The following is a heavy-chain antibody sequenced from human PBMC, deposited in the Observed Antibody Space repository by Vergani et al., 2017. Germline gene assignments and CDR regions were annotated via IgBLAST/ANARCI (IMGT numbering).Heavy chain of an antibody. V-gene: IGHV5-51*01. CDR3: ARRALNSYYGMDV. Sequence: EVQLVQSGAEVKKPGESLKISCKGSGYSFTSYWIGCLRQMPGQGLEWIGIIYPGDSDTRYSPSFQGQVTISADKSISTAYLQWSSLKASDTAMYYCARRALNSYYGMDVWGQGTTVTVSS. CDR1: GYSFTSYW. CDR2: IYPGDSDT. D-gene: IGHD1-26*01. J-gene: IGHJ6*02.